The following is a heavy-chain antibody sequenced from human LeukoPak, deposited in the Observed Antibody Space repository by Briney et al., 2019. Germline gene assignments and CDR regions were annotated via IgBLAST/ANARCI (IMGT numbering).Heavy chain of an antibody. CDR1: GFTLPYG. CDR3: AKGSGWLLPQYFDF. CDR2: VSATGYTT. D-gene: IGHD2-21*01. J-gene: IGHJ4*02. Sequence: GGSLRLSCVVSGFTLPYGMSWVRQAPGKGLEWVSYVSATGYTTSYADSVKGRFTISRDNSKNTLYLHMKSLRAEDTAVYYCAKGSGWLLPQYFDFWGQGTLVTVSS. V-gene: IGHV3-23*01.